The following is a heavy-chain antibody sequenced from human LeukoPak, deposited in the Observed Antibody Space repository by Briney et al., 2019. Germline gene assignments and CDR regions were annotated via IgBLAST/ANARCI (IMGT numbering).Heavy chain of an antibody. Sequence: SETLSLTCTVSGVSISSSNSYWGWIRQPPGKGLEWIGSIYYSGNTYYNASLKSQVSISIDTSKNQFSLKLTSVTAADTAVYYCARQSGSGLFILPGGQGTLVTVSS. V-gene: IGHV4-39*01. CDR1: GVSISSSNSY. CDR2: IYYSGNT. CDR3: ARQSGSGLFILP. D-gene: IGHD3/OR15-3a*01. J-gene: IGHJ4*02.